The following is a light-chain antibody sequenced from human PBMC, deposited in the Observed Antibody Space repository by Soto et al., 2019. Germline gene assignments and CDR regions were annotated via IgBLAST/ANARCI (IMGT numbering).Light chain of an antibody. CDR3: HHYGTSWT. Sequence: EIVLTQSPGTLSLSPGERATLSCRASQSVRSTFLAWYQQKPGQAPRLLISGASSRATGIPDRFSGSGSGTDFTLTISRLEPEDFAVYYCHHYGTSWTFGQGTKVEI. V-gene: IGKV3-20*01. J-gene: IGKJ1*01. CDR1: QSVRSTF. CDR2: GAS.